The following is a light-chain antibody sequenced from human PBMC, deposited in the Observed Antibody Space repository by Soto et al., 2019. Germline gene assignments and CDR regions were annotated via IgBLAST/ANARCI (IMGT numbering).Light chain of an antibody. V-gene: IGKV3-15*01. CDR3: QQYNSWPLT. J-gene: IGKJ1*01. Sequence: IVMTQSPATLSVSPWEGATLSCRASQTVSNYLAWYQQKPGQAPRLLIYGASTRATGIPARFSGSGSGTDFTLTISSLQSEDFVAYYCQQYNSWPLTFGQGTKVDIK. CDR1: QTVSNY. CDR2: GAS.